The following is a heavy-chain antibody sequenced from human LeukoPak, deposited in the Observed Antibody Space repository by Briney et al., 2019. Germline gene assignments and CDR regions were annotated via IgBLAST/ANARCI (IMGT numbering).Heavy chain of an antibody. V-gene: IGHV4-59*08. Sequence: ETLSLTCSVSGGSISNYFWTWIRQPPGKGLEWIGYIYSSGSTYYNPSLKSRVTISVDTSKNRFSLKLSIVTAADTAVYYCARRPTGDSKFDYWGQGTLVTVSS. CDR3: ARRPTGDSKFDY. CDR1: GGSISNYF. D-gene: IGHD7-27*01. J-gene: IGHJ4*02. CDR2: IYSSGST.